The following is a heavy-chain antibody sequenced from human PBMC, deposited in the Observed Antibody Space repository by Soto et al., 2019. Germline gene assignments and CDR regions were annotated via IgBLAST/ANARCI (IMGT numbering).Heavy chain of an antibody. D-gene: IGHD3-16*01. J-gene: IGHJ4*02. V-gene: IGHV3-23*01. CDR2: ITGGNT. CDR1: GFTFGPYG. CDR3: AKDNERGGYVADFDY. Sequence: EVQLLESGGGLIQPGGSLTLSCAASGFTFGPYGMGWVRQAPGKGPEWVSTITGGNTYYAASVKDRFTISRDNSKNTLYLPRSSLRAEDTARYDCAKDNERGGYVADFDYWGQGTLVTVSS.